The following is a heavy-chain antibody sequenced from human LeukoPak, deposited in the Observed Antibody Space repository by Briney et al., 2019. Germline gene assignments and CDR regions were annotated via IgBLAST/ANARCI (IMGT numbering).Heavy chain of an antibody. CDR2: ISAYNGNT. CDR3: ARDNPRRITVVTPRGWFDP. Sequence: ASVKLSCKASGYTFTSYGISWVRQAPGQGLEWMGWISAYNGNTNYAQKLQGRVTMTTDTSTSTAYMELRSLRSDDTAVYYCARDNPRRITVVTPRGWFDPWGQGTLVTVSS. CDR1: GYTFTSYG. D-gene: IGHD4-23*01. V-gene: IGHV1-18*01. J-gene: IGHJ5*02.